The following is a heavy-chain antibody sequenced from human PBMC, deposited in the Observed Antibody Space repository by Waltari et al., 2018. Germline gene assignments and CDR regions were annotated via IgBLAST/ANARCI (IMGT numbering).Heavy chain of an antibody. V-gene: IGHV3-13*01. Sequence: EVQLVESGGGLVQPGGSLSPSCAASAFALSSYDMHWVRQATGKGLEWVSAIGTADYTYHSGSVKGRFTISRENAKNSWHLQMNALRAEDTAVYYCARGGTVTDFDYWGHGTLVIVSS. D-gene: IGHD4-17*01. J-gene: IGHJ4*01. CDR1: AFALSSYD. CDR3: ARGGTVTDFDY. CDR2: IGTADYT.